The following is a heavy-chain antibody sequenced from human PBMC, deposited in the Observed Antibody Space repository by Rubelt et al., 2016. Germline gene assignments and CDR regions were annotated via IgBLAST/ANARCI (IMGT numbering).Heavy chain of an antibody. Sequence: QAPGNGLEWVAVVRFDGTRTYYADSVRGRFTMSRDNSRSTLYLQMNSLRVDDTAVYYCAKGRTATSKVYGLDIWGQGTTVTVSS. D-gene: IGHD2-2*01. CDR2: VRFDGTRT. J-gene: IGHJ6*02. CDR3: AKGRTATSKVYGLDI. V-gene: IGHV3-33*06.